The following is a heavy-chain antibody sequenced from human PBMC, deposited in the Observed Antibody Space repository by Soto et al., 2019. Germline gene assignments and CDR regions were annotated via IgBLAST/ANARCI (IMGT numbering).Heavy chain of an antibody. D-gene: IGHD6-13*01. CDR3: ARFGIAEITDYYYGMDV. V-gene: IGHV4-31*03. J-gene: IGHJ6*02. CDR1: GGSISSGGYY. Sequence: QVQLQESGPGLVKPSQTLSLTCTVSGGSISSGGYYWSWIRQHPGKGLEWIGYIYYSGSTYYNPSLKSRVTISVDTSKNQFSLKLSSVTAADTAVYYSARFGIAEITDYYYGMDVWGQGTTVTVSS. CDR2: IYYSGST.